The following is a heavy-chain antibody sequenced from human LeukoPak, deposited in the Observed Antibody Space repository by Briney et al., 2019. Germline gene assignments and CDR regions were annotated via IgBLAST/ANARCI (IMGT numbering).Heavy chain of an antibody. J-gene: IGHJ3*02. CDR1: GGSFSGYY. CDR2: INHSGST. CDR3: ARHTPWTDIVVVPQHHDAFDI. D-gene: IGHD2-2*01. V-gene: IGHV4-34*01. Sequence: SETLSLTCAVYGGSFSGYYWSWIRQPPGKGLEWIGEINHSGSTNYNPSLKSRVTISVDTSKNQFSLKLSSVTAADTAVYYCARHTPWTDIVVVPQHHDAFDIWGQGTMVTVSS.